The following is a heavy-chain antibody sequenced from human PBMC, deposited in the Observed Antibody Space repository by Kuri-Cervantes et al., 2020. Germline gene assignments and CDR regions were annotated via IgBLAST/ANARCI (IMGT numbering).Heavy chain of an antibody. V-gene: IGHV3-21*01. CDR2: ISSSSSYI. J-gene: IGHJ6*02. D-gene: IGHD3-22*01. Sequence: GESLKISCAASGFTFSSYSMNWVRQAPGKGLEWVSSISSSSSYIYYADSVKGRFTISRDNAKNSLHLQMNSLRAEDTAVYYCARERGGRSSGYYYYYGMDVWGQGTTVTVSS. CDR3: ARERGGRSSGYYYYYGMDV. CDR1: GFTFSSYS.